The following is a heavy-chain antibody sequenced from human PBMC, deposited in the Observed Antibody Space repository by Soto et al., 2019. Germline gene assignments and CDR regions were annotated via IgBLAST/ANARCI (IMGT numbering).Heavy chain of an antibody. D-gene: IGHD1-26*01. CDR1: SGSISSADYY. V-gene: IGHV4-30-4*01. Sequence: VQLQESGPGLVKPSQTLSLTCTVSSGSISSADYYWSWIRQPPGKGLEWIGYIYYTGSAYYNPSLKSRVTMSVDTSKNQFSLKVTSVTAADMAVYYCASGGSSNWFDPWGQGTLVTVSS. CDR2: IYYTGSA. CDR3: ASGGSSNWFDP. J-gene: IGHJ5*02.